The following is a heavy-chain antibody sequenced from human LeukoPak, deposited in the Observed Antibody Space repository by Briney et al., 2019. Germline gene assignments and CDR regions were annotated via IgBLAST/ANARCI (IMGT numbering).Heavy chain of an antibody. V-gene: IGHV4-39*01. Sequence: PSETLSLTCTVSGGSISSSSYYWGWIRQPPGKGLEWIGSIYYSGSTYYNPSLKSRVTISVDTSKNQFSLKLSSVTAADTAVYYCARYPRGATTNYFDYWGQGTLVTVSS. D-gene: IGHD1-26*01. CDR1: GGSISSSSYY. CDR2: IYYSGST. CDR3: ARYPRGATTNYFDY. J-gene: IGHJ4*02.